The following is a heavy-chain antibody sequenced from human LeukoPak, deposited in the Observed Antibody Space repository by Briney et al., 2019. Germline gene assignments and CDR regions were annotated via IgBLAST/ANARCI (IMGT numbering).Heavy chain of an antibody. V-gene: IGHV3-23*01. J-gene: IGHJ4*02. Sequence: GGSLRLSCAASGFTFSSYAMSWVRQAPGKGLEWVSASSDSGGSTYYADSVKGRFTISRDNSKNTLYLQMNSLRAEDTAVYYCAKGSYGGYFDYWGQGTLVTVSS. CDR3: AKGSYGGYFDY. CDR2: SSDSGGST. CDR1: GFTFSSYA. D-gene: IGHD3-16*01.